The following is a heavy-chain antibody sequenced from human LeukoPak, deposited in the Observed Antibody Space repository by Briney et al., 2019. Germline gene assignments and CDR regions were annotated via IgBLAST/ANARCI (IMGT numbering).Heavy chain of an antibody. CDR1: GFSFSSFA. J-gene: IGHJ4*02. V-gene: IGHV3-23*01. D-gene: IGHD6-19*01. CDR2: IYGGGTNT. Sequence: PGGSLRHSWAGSGFSFSSFAMTWVRQAPRKGLEWVSTIYGGGTNTLYADSVKGRFTISRDDSKNMQFLEMDSLRPEDTAVYFCAKRITEAAGIYFDSWGQGTLVTVSS. CDR3: AKRITEAAGIYFDS.